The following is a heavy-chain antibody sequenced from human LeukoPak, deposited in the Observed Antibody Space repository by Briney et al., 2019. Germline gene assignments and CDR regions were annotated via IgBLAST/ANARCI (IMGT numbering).Heavy chain of an antibody. CDR3: ARGGYSFDY. Sequence: GGSLRLSCVASGFSLSGYWMSWVRQAPGKGLEWVARLHADGNEKYFMDSVKGRFTVSRDNAKNSLSLQMNSLRVEDTAVYYCARGGYSFDYLGQGTLVTVSS. CDR1: GFSLSGYW. J-gene: IGHJ4*02. CDR2: LHADGNEK. V-gene: IGHV3-7*01. D-gene: IGHD5-12*01.